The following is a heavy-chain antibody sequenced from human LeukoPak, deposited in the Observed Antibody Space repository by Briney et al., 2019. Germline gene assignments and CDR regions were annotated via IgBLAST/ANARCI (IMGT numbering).Heavy chain of an antibody. CDR2: MYSGGST. V-gene: IGHV3-53*01. CDR1: GFNDSSNY. CDR3: VRELS. J-gene: IGHJ4*01. Sequence: GGSVRLFYAASGFNDSSNYMSWLHPAPGKGLEGVSIMYSGGSTYYADSVKGRFTISRDSSKNTLHLQMNSLSVEDTPVCYCVRELSWGQGTLVTVSS.